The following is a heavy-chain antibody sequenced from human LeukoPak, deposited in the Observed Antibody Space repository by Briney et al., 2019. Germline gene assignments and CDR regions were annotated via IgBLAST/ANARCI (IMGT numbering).Heavy chain of an antibody. V-gene: IGHV3-7*03. J-gene: IGHJ4*02. CDR3: ARDGFGTGSN. Sequence: GGSLRLSCAVSGFTSSSFAISWVRQAPGKGLEWVANIKQDGSEKNYVDSVKGRFIISRDNARNSLYLQMNTLRADDTAVYYCARDGFGTGSNWGQGTLVTVSS. D-gene: IGHD3-16*01. CDR2: IKQDGSEK. CDR1: GFTSSSFA.